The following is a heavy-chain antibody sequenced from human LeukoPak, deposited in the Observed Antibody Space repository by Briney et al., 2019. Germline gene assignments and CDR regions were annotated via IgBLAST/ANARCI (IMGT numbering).Heavy chain of an antibody. D-gene: IGHD2-8*01. J-gene: IGHJ4*02. CDR3: ARDRWSPY. V-gene: IGHV3-7*01. CDR1: GFTFSSYW. Sequence: PGGSLRLSCAASGFTFSSYWMSWVRQAPGKGLEWVANIKQDGSEKYYVDSVKGRFTISRDNSKNTLFLQMNSLRSEDTAVYYCARDRWSPYWGQGALVSVSS. CDR2: IKQDGSEK.